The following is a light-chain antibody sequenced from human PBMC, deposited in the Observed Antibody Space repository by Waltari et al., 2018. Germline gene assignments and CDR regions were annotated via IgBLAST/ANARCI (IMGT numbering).Light chain of an antibody. CDR1: QSLLYSDGNTY. J-gene: IGKJ1*01. CDR3: MQGSHRPRT. Sequence: DVVMTQSPLSLPVTLGQPASISCRSSQSLLYSDGNTYLSWFHQRPGQSPRRLIYKVSTRDSGVPDRFSGSGSGTDFTLKISRVEAEDVGVYYCMQGSHRPRTFGQGTKVEIK. CDR2: KVS. V-gene: IGKV2-30*01.